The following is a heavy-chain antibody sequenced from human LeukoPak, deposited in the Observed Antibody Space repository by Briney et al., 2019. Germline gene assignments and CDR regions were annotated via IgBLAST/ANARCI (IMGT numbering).Heavy chain of an antibody. J-gene: IGHJ6*03. D-gene: IGHD4-23*01. V-gene: IGHV3-30*02. Sequence: GGSLRLSCAASGFTFSSYGMHWVRQAPGKGLEWVAFIRYDGSNKYYADSVKGRFTISRDNSKNTLYLQMNSLRAEDTAVYYCARVSVGYYYYYYMDVWGKGTTVTISS. CDR2: IRYDGSNK. CDR3: ARVSVGYYYYYYMDV. CDR1: GFTFSSYG.